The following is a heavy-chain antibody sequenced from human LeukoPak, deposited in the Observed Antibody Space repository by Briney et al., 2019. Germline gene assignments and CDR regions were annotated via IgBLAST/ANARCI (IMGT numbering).Heavy chain of an antibody. CDR1: GGTCSSYA. V-gene: IGHV1-69*13. CDR2: IIPIFGTA. J-gene: IGHJ4*02. D-gene: IGHD2-2*01. CDR3: ARGGGPAAMEVGHY. Sequence: SVKVSCKASGGTCSSYAISWVRQAPGQGLEWMGGIIPIFGTANYAQKFQGRVTITADESTSTAYMELSSLRSEDTAVYYCARGGGPAAMEVGHYWGQGTLVTVSS.